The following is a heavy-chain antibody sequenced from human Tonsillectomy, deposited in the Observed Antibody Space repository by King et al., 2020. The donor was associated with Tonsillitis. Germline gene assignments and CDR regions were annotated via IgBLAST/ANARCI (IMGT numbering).Heavy chain of an antibody. CDR2: ISGSGGRT. Sequence: VQLVESGGGLVQPGGSLRLSCAASGFTFSSYAMSWVRQAPGKGLEWVSAISGSGGRTYYADSVKGRFTISRDNSKNTLYLQMNSLRAEDTAVYYCAKDPRGFGPYDPSDNWFDPWGQGTLVTVSS. V-gene: IGHV3-23*04. D-gene: IGHD3-10*01. CDR1: GFTFSSYA. CDR3: AKDPRGFGPYDPSDNWFDP. J-gene: IGHJ5*02.